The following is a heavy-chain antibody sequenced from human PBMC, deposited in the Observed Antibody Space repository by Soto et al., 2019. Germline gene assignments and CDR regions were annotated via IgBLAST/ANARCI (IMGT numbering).Heavy chain of an antibody. D-gene: IGHD1-26*01. J-gene: IGHJ4*02. CDR1: GYSISSSNW. Sequence: SETLSLTCDVSGYSISSSNWWGWIRQPPGKGLEWIGYIYYSGTTDYNPSLKSRVTMSVDTSKNQFSLKLTSVTAVDTAVYYCARREIQGPIDYWGQGTLVTVSS. V-gene: IGHV4-28*01. CDR2: IYYSGTT. CDR3: ARREIQGPIDY.